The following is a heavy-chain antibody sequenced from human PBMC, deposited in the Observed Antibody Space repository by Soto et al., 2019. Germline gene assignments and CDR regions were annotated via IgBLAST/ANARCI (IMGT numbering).Heavy chain of an antibody. J-gene: IGHJ6*02. Sequence: QVQLVQSGAEVKKPGSSVKVSCKASGGTFSSYAISWVRQAPGQGLEWMGGIIPIFGTANYAQKFQGRVTITADESTSTAYMELSSLRSEDTAVYYCAREAYDSSGYYYYDCMDVWGQGTTVTVSS. CDR1: GGTFSSYA. CDR2: IIPIFGTA. CDR3: AREAYDSSGYYYYDCMDV. D-gene: IGHD3-22*01. V-gene: IGHV1-69*01.